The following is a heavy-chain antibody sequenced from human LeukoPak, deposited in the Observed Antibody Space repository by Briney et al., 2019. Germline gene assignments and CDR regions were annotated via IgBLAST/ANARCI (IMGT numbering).Heavy chain of an antibody. CDR3: ARDGSGWSGWLDP. CDR1: GGSINSYY. J-gene: IGHJ5*02. D-gene: IGHD6-19*01. Sequence: SETLSLTCTVSGGSINSYYWSWIRQSPGKGLEWIGYIYYSGSTNYNPSLKSRVTISVDTSKNQFSLKLTSVTAADTAVYYCARDGSGWSGWLDPWGQGTLVTVSS. V-gene: IGHV4-59*01. CDR2: IYYSGST.